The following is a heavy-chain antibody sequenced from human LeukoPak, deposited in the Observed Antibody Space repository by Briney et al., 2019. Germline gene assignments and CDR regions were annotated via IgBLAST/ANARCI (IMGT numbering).Heavy chain of an antibody. CDR2: ICGSGGGT. V-gene: IGHV3-23*01. D-gene: IGHD2-21*01. J-gene: IGHJ4*02. CDR1: GFTFSSFP. CDR3: AKGSVFGTDY. Sequence: GGSLRLSCAASGFTFSSFPMSSVRQAPGKGLEWVSAICGSGGGTYYADSVRGRFTISRDNSKNTLYLQMNSLKAEDTAVYYCAKGSVFGTDYWGQGTLVTVSS.